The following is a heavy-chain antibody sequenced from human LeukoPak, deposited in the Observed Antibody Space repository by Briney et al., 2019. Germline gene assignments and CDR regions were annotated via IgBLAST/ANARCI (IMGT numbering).Heavy chain of an antibody. CDR1: GFTFSSHW. Sequence: GGSLRLSCAASGFTFSSHWMHWVRQVPGKGLVWVSRINSDGSSTKYADSVKGRFTISRDNSKDTLYLQMSSVRVDDTAVYYCARDRGRYYDSRGFYWGYYFDSWGQGILVTVST. CDR2: INSDGSST. V-gene: IGHV3-74*03. J-gene: IGHJ4*02. CDR3: ARDRGRYYDSRGFYWGYYFDS. D-gene: IGHD3-22*01.